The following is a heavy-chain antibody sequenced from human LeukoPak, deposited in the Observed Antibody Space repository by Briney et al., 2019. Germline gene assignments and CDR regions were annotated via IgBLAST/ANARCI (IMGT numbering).Heavy chain of an antibody. V-gene: IGHV3-7*03. J-gene: IGHJ4*02. CDR2: IKQDGSEK. CDR1: GFTFSSYW. CDR3: AKGNSYESSGLPFDY. Sequence: GGSLRLSCAAYGFTFSSYWMSWVRQAPGKGLEWVASIKQDGSEKYYVDSVKGRFTISRDNARNSLYLQMNSLRAEDTALYYCAKGNSYESSGLPFDYWGQGTLVTVSS. D-gene: IGHD3-22*01.